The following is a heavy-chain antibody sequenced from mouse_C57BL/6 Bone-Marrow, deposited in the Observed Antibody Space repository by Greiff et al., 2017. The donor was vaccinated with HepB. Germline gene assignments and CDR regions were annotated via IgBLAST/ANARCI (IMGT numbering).Heavy chain of an antibody. CDR2: ISSGSSTI. V-gene: IGHV5-17*01. J-gene: IGHJ4*01. CDR3: ARGTMVTTGDGYYAMDY. CDR1: GFTFSDYG. Sequence: EVQLVESGGGLVKPGGSLKLSCAASGFTFSDYGMHWVRQAPEKGLEWVAYISSGSSTIYYADTVKGRFTISRDNAKNTLFLQMTSLRSEDTAMYYCARGTMVTTGDGYYAMDYWGQGTSVTVSS. D-gene: IGHD2-2*01.